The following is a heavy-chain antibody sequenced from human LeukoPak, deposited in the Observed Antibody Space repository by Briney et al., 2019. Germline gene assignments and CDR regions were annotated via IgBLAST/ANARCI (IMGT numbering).Heavy chain of an antibody. D-gene: IGHD3-10*01. V-gene: IGHV4-34*01. CDR1: GGTFSGYY. CDR2: INRSGSN. CDR3: ARLRGSYYGDYFDY. J-gene: IGHJ4*02. Sequence: AETLSLTCAVYGGTFSGYYWSWIRQPPGKGLEWIWEINRSGSNNYNPSLNSRVTISVVTSKNQFSLKLSSVTAADTAVYYCARLRGSYYGDYFDYWGQGTLVTVSS.